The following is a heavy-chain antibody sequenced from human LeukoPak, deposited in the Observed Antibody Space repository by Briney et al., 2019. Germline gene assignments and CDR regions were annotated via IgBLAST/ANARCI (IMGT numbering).Heavy chain of an antibody. Sequence: ASVKVSCKASGYTFTSYYMHWVRQAPGQGLEWMGIINPSGGNTSYAQKFQGRVTMTRNTSISTAYMELSSLRSEDTAVYYCARVLREYYYYMDVWGKGTTVTISS. CDR2: INPSGGNT. CDR1: GYTFTSYY. V-gene: IGHV1-46*01. D-gene: IGHD3-10*01. J-gene: IGHJ6*03. CDR3: ARVLREYYYYMDV.